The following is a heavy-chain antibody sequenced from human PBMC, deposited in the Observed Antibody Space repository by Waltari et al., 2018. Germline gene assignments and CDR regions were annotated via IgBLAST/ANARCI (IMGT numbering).Heavy chain of an antibody. CDR2: FSGSHDS. Sequence: EVQLVESGGGLVQPGGSLRLSCAASGVTFSNYAMNRVRQAPRKGLEGVPDFSGSHDSYYADTVRGRFTSSRDNAKNTLFLQMSSLRAEDTAVYYCASRDGWPSNDYWGQGTLVTVSS. D-gene: IGHD6-19*01. V-gene: IGHV3-23*04. CDR3: ASRDGWPSNDY. J-gene: IGHJ4*02. CDR1: GVTFSNYA.